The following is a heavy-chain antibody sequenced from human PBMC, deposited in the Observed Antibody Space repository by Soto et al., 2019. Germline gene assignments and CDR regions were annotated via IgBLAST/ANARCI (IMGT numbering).Heavy chain of an antibody. Sequence: QVQLVESGGGVVQPGRSLRLSCAASGFTFSSYAMHWVRQAPGKGLEWVAVISYDGSNKYYADSVKGRFTISRDNSKNTLYLQMNSLRAEVTAVYYCDYYGSGRPDYWGQGTLVTVSS. J-gene: IGHJ4*02. CDR2: ISYDGSNK. V-gene: IGHV3-30-3*01. CDR1: GFTFSSYA. CDR3: DYYGSGRPDY. D-gene: IGHD3-10*01.